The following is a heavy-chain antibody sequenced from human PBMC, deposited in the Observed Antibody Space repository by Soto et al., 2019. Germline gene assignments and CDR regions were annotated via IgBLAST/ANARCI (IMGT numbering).Heavy chain of an antibody. CDR3: ARTYYADAFDI. V-gene: IGHV4-31*03. CDR2: IYYSGST. Sequence: SETLSLTCTVSGGSISSGGYYWSWIRQHPGKGLEWIGYIYYSGSTYYNPSLKSRVTISVDTSKNQFSLKLSSVTAAGTAVYYCARTYYADAFDIWGQGTMVTVSS. CDR1: GGSISSGGYY. D-gene: IGHD3-3*01. J-gene: IGHJ3*02.